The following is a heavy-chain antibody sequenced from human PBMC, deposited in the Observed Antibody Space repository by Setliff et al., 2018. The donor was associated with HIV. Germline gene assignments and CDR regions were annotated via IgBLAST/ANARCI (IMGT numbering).Heavy chain of an antibody. CDR1: GLTVSKAS. V-gene: IGHV3-15*05. J-gene: IGHJ6*03. D-gene: IGHD2-15*01. Sequence: GGSLRLSCAASGLTVSKASMNWVRQTPGKGLEWVGRIKRQTDGGTIEYAAPVKGRFIISRDDSENTLYLQMDSLQSEDTAIYFCARDLAYCSGGSCYRPFLYYFYYMDVWGNGTTVTVSS. CDR2: IKRQTDGGTI. CDR3: ARDLAYCSGGSCYRPFLYYFYYMDV.